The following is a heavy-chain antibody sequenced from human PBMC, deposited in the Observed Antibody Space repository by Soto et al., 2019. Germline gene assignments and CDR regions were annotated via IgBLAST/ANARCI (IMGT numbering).Heavy chain of an antibody. J-gene: IGHJ4*01. Sequence: EVQLVESGGGLVKPGGSLRLSCAASGINFSRAWMSWVRQAPGKGLEWVGRIKSKFDGETIDYAAPVKGRFTISRVDSKNIVYLQMNSLNTEDTAVYYCATGLLRYYAYWGHGTLVTVSS. CDR2: IKSKFDGETI. V-gene: IGHV3-15*01. CDR3: ATGLLRYYAY. CDR1: GINFSRAW. D-gene: IGHD3-9*01.